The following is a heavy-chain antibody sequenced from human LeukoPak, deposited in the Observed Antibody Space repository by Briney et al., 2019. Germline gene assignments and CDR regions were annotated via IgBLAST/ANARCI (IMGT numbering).Heavy chain of an antibody. V-gene: IGHV4-4*07. CDR2: IYPSGGA. CDR3: AREGRWGLGDYYYYMDV. Sequence: SETLSLTCTVPGDSISYYYWSWIREPAGGGLEWIGRIYPSGGANYNPSLKSRVAMSVDTSRDQFSLNLSSVIAADTAVYYCAREGRWGLGDYYYYMDVWGKGTTVTVSS. D-gene: IGHD4-23*01. CDR1: GDSISYYY. J-gene: IGHJ6*03.